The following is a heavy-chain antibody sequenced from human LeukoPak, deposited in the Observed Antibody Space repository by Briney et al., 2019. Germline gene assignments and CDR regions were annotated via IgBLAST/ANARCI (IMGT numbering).Heavy chain of an antibody. CDR3: ARGGEWLVRTDFDY. CDR2: ISSSSSYI. Sequence: GGSLRLSCAASGFTFSSYSTNWVRQAPGKGLEWVSSISSSSSYIYYADSVKGRFTISRDNAKNSLYLQMNSLRAEDTAVYYCARGGEWLVRTDFDYWGQGTLVTVSS. J-gene: IGHJ4*02. D-gene: IGHD6-19*01. CDR1: GFTFSSYS. V-gene: IGHV3-21*01.